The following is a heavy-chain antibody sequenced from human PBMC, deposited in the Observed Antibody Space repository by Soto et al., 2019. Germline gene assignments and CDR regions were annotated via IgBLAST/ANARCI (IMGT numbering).Heavy chain of an antibody. CDR2: ISGSGGST. V-gene: IGHV3-23*01. CDR3: AKSRDLWFGELLAGSFEY. J-gene: IGHJ4*02. Sequence: GGSLRLSCAASGFTFSSYAMSWVRQAPGKGLEWVSAISGSGGSTYYADSVKGRFTISRDNSKNTLYLQMNSLRAEDTAVYYCAKSRDLWFGELLAGSFEYWGQGTLVTVSS. D-gene: IGHD3-10*01. CDR1: GFTFSSYA.